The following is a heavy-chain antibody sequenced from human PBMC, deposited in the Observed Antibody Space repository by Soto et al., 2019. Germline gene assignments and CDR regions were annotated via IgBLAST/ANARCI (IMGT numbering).Heavy chain of an antibody. CDR2: ISGSGGST. V-gene: IGHV3-23*01. Sequence: GGPLRLSCAASGFTFSSYAMSWVRQAPGKGLEWVSAISGSGGSTYYADSVKGRFTISRDNSKNTLYLQMNSLRAEDTAVYYCAKDGGSYDSRGYFDYWGQGTLVTVSS. J-gene: IGHJ4*02. CDR1: GFTFSSYA. CDR3: AKDGGSYDSRGYFDY. D-gene: IGHD3-22*01.